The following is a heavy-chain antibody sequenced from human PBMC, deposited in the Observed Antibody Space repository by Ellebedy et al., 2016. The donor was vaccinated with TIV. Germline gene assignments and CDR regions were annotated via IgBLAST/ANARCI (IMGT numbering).Heavy chain of an antibody. Sequence: GGSLRLXXVASGFTFRSHGIYWVRQAPGKGLEWVAVLSSGGSNKYYADSVKGRFTISRDNSKNTLYLQMNSLRTDDMAVYYCARGGSSGSSDYWGQGTLVTVSS. CDR3: ARGGSSGSSDY. CDR1: GFTFRSHG. V-gene: IGHV3-30*03. CDR2: LSSGGSNK. J-gene: IGHJ4*02. D-gene: IGHD3-10*01.